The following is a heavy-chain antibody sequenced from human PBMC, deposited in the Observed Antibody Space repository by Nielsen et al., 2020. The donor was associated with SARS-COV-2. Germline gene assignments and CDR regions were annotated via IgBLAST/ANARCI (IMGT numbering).Heavy chain of an antibody. CDR3: ARGLWPLDY. Sequence: WVRQAPGQRLEWMGWINAGNGSTKYSQKFQGRVTITRDTSASTAYMELSSLRSEDTAVYYCARGLWPLDYWGQGTLVTVSS. CDR2: INAGNGST. D-gene: IGHD3-16*01. J-gene: IGHJ4*02. V-gene: IGHV1-3*01.